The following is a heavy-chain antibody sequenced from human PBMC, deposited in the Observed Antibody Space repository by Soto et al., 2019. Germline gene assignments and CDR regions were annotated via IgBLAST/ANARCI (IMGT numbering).Heavy chain of an antibody. D-gene: IGHD3-3*01. Sequence: ASVKVSCKASGYTFTSYGISWVRQAPGQGLEWMGWSSAYNGNTNYAQKLQGRVTMTTDTSTSTAYMELRSLRSDDTAVYYCAREGYDFWSGYYPPDYWGQGTLVTVSS. J-gene: IGHJ4*02. CDR1: GYTFTSYG. CDR3: AREGYDFWSGYYPPDY. V-gene: IGHV1-18*01. CDR2: SSAYNGNT.